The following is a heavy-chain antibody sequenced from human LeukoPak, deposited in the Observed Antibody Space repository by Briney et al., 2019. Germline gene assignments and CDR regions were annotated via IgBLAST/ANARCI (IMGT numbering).Heavy chain of an antibody. V-gene: IGHV3-48*04. CDR1: GFTFSSYS. J-gene: IGHJ3*02. D-gene: IGHD6-19*01. CDR2: ISSSSSTI. Sequence: PGGSLRLSCAASGFTFSSYSMNWVRQAPGKGLEWVSYISSSSSTIYYADSVKGRFTISRDNAKNSLYLQMNSLRAEDTALYYCAKDMGSGWAYDAFDIWGQGTMVTVSS. CDR3: AKDMGSGWAYDAFDI.